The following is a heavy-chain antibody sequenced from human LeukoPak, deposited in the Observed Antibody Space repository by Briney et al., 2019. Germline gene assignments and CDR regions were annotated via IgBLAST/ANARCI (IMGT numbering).Heavy chain of an antibody. D-gene: IGHD3-22*01. Sequence: PSETLSLTCTVSGGSISSSSYYWGWIRQPPGKGLEWIGSIYYSGSTYYNPSLKSRVTISVDTSKNQFSLKLSSVTAADTAVYYCARGPNYDSSGYAFDIWGQGTMVTVSS. CDR1: GGSISSSSYY. CDR3: ARGPNYDSSGYAFDI. J-gene: IGHJ3*02. CDR2: IYYSGST. V-gene: IGHV4-39*07.